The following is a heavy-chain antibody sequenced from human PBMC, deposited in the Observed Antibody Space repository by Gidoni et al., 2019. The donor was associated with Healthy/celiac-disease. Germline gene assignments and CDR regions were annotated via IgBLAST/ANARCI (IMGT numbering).Heavy chain of an antibody. V-gene: IGHV4-31*03. CDR3: ARATVPPSNFDY. Sequence: QVQLQESGPGLVKPSQTLSLTCTVSGGSISSGDYHWNWIRQHPGKGLEWIGYIYYSVNTYYNPSLKSRVIISADTSKNQFSLKLSSVTAADTAVYYCARATVPPSNFDYWGQGTLVTVSS. CDR2: IYYSVNT. CDR1: GGSISSGDYH. D-gene: IGHD4-17*01. J-gene: IGHJ4*02.